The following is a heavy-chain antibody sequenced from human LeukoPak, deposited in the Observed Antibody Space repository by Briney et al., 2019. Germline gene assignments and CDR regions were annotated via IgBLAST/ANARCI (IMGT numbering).Heavy chain of an antibody. J-gene: IGHJ4*02. D-gene: IGHD3-3*01. Sequence: SETLSLTYDVSGGSVTSPKWWTWVRQPPGKGLEWIGEVHLDGRTNYNPSLKSRLIMSVDLPENHISLKLTSVTAADTAVYYCARDGGFYLALDYSGQGTLVTVSS. V-gene: IGHV4/OR15-8*01. CDR1: GGSVTSPKW. CDR2: VHLDGRT. CDR3: ARDGGFYLALDY.